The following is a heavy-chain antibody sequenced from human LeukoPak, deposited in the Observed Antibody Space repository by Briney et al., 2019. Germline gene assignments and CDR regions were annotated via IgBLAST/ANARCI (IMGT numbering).Heavy chain of an antibody. J-gene: IGHJ6*02. V-gene: IGHV3-30-3*01. CDR3: ARDAGSCTSSGKYYYYYGMDV. D-gene: IGHD2-2*01. CDR2: ISYGGSNK. CDR1: GFTFSSYA. Sequence: GRSLRRSCAASGFTFSSYAMHWVRQAPGKGLEWVAVISYGGSNKYYADSVKGRFTISRDNSKNTLYLQMNSLRAEDTAVYYCARDAGSCTSSGKYYYYYGMDVWGQGTTVTVSS.